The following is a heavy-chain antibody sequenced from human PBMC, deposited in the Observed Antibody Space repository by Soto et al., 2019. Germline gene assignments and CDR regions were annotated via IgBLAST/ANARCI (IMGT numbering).Heavy chain of an antibody. J-gene: IGHJ4*02. Sequence: QVQLQESGPGLVKPSQTLSLTCTVSGGSISSGGYYWSWIRQHPGKGLEWIGYIYYSGSTYYNPPRKSRVTISVDTSKNQFSLKLSSVTAADTAVYYCARDGPGAPFDYWGQGTLVTVSS. V-gene: IGHV4-31*03. CDR2: IYYSGST. D-gene: IGHD3-10*01. CDR3: ARDGPGAPFDY. CDR1: GGSISSGGYY.